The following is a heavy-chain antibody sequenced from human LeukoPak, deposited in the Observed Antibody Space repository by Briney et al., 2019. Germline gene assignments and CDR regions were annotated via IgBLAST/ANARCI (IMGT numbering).Heavy chain of an antibody. J-gene: IGHJ5*02. V-gene: IGHV3-74*01. CDR1: GFTFSNYW. CDR3: ARPSVGFDP. CDR2: ISGDGSST. Sequence: GRSLRLSCAASGFTFSNYWMHWVRQAPGKGLVWVSRISGDGSSTSYADSVKGRFTISRDNAKNTLYLQMNSLRAEDTAVYYCARPSVGFDPWGQGTLVTVSS.